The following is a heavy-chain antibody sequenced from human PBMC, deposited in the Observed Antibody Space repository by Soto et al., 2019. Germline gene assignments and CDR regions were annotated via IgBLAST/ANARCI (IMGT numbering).Heavy chain of an antibody. D-gene: IGHD2-2*01. Sequence: QVQLVQSGTEVKKPGASVKLSCKAAGYTFTSNAIHWVRQAPGQRLEWMGWINPANDETRVSEKFQDRVNITRDTSATTAYLEGNRLTSEDTAVYYCARDCSTTKSHAGLPNFDYWGQGTLLTVSS. CDR3: ARDCSTTKSHAGLPNFDY. V-gene: IGHV1-3*01. CDR2: INPANDET. J-gene: IGHJ4*02. CDR1: GYTFTSNA.